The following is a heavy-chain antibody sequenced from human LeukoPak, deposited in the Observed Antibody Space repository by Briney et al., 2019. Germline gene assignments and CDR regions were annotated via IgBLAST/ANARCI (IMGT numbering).Heavy chain of an antibody. Sequence: GGSLRLSCAASGFTFSSYGMHWVRQAPGKGLEWVAFIRYDGSNKYYADSVKGRFTISRDNSKNTLYLQMNSLRAEDTAVYYCARGGLYGDYRLDYWGQGTLVTVSS. D-gene: IGHD4-17*01. J-gene: IGHJ4*02. V-gene: IGHV3-30*02. CDR1: GFTFSSYG. CDR3: ARGGLYGDYRLDY. CDR2: IRYDGSNK.